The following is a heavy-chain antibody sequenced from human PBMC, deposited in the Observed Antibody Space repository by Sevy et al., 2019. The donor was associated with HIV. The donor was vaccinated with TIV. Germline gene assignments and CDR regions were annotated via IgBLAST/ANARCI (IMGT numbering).Heavy chain of an antibody. Sequence: SETLSLTCTVSGDSISSHYWSWIRQPPGKGLEWIGYIYYSGSTNYNPSLKSRVTISKDTSKNQVSLKLTSVTAADTAVYYCARERPDYYYGMDVWGQGTTVTVSS. CDR1: GDSISSHY. CDR3: ARERPDYYYGMDV. J-gene: IGHJ6*02. V-gene: IGHV4-59*11. CDR2: IYYSGST.